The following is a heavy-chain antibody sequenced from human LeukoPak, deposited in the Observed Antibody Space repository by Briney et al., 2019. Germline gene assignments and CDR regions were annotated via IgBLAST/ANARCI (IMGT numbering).Heavy chain of an antibody. V-gene: IGHV3-23*01. J-gene: IGHJ4*02. Sequence: PGGSLRLSCAASGFTFSSYAISWVRQAPGKGLEWVSAISGSGGSTYYADSVKGRFTISRDNSKNTLYLQMNSLRAEDTAVYYCAKDPRGSSSWYLLFDYWGQGTLVTVSS. D-gene: IGHD6-13*01. CDR3: AKDPRGSSSWYLLFDY. CDR2: ISGSGGST. CDR1: GFTFSSYA.